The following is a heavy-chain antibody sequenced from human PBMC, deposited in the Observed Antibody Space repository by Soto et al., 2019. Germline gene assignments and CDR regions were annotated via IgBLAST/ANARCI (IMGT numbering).Heavy chain of an antibody. D-gene: IGHD6-19*01. CDR1: GSSISSYY. V-gene: IGHV4-59*01. J-gene: IGHJ4*02. Sequence: QVQLQESGPGLVKPSETLSLTCTSSGSSISSYYWSWIRQPPGKGLEWIGYIYYSGGTNYSPSLMSRVSISVDTSKHHFSLKLSSVTAADRAVYYCAGGAGWYGEVEYWGQGTLVTVSS. CDR3: AGGAGWYGEVEY. CDR2: IYYSGGT.